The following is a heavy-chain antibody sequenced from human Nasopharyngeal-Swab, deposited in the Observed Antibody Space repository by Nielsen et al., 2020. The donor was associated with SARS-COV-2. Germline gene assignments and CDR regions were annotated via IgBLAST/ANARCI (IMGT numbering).Heavy chain of an antibody. CDR2: IYHSGST. D-gene: IGHD3-3*01. V-gene: IGHV4-38-2*01. J-gene: IGHJ6*03. CDR3: ARVFGVVNPYYYYYYMDV. Sequence: SETLSLTCAVSGYSISSGYYWGWIRQPPGKGLEWIGRIYHSGSTYYNPSLKSRVTISVDTSKNQFSLKLSSVTAADTAVYYCARVFGVVNPYYYYYYMDVWGKGTTVTVSS. CDR1: GYSISSGYY.